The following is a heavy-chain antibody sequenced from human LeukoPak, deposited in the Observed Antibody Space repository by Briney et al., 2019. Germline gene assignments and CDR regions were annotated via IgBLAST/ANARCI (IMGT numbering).Heavy chain of an antibody. CDR1: GGTFSSYA. CDR3: AREDGSGSFQPQFDY. Sequence: SVKVSCKSSGGTFSSYAISWVRQAPRQGLEWMGGIIPILGTAKHAQKFQGRVTFTADESTTTVYMELSGLRSEDTAVYYCAREDGSGSFQPQFDYWAREPWSSSPQ. D-gene: IGHD3-10*01. CDR2: IIPILGTA. J-gene: IGHJ4*02. V-gene: IGHV1-69*01.